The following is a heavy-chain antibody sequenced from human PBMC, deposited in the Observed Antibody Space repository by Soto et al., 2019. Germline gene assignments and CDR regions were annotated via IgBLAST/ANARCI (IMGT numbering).Heavy chain of an antibody. V-gene: IGHV3-30*18. Sequence: GGSLRLSCAASGFTFSSYGMNWVRQAPGKGLEWVAVISYDGNNEYYADSVKGRFTISRDNSKNMLYLQINSLRAEDTAVYYCAKGWAYICNYVGYYFDYWGQGTLVTVSS. CDR3: AKGWAYICNYVGYYFDY. CDR1: GFTFSSYG. D-gene: IGHD1-7*01. J-gene: IGHJ4*02. CDR2: ISYDGNNE.